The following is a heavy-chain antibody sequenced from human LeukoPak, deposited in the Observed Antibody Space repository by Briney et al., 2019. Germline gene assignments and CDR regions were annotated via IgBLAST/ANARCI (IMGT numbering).Heavy chain of an antibody. V-gene: IGHV1-69*01. CDR3: ASGDYRIAAAGTYYFDY. J-gene: IGHJ4*02. CDR1: GGTFSSYA. CDR2: IIPIFGTA. D-gene: IGHD6-13*01. Sequence: ASVKVSCKASGGTFSSYAISWVRQAPGQGLEWMGGIIPIFGTANYAQKFQGGVTITADESTSTAYMELSSLRSEDTAVYYCASGDYRIAAAGTYYFDYWGQGTLVTVSS.